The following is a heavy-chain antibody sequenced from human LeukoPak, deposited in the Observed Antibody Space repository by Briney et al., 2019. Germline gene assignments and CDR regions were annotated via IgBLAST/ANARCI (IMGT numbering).Heavy chain of an antibody. CDR3: ARTYYYDSSGYYYEGFDY. D-gene: IGHD3-22*01. CDR2: INHSGST. Sequence: PSETLSLTCAVYGGSFSGYYWSWIRQPPGKGLEWIGEINHSGSTNYNPSLKSRVTISVDTSKNQFSLKLSSVTAADTAVYYCARTYYYDSSGYYYEGFDYWGQGTLVTVSS. CDR1: GGSFSGYY. J-gene: IGHJ4*02. V-gene: IGHV4-34*01.